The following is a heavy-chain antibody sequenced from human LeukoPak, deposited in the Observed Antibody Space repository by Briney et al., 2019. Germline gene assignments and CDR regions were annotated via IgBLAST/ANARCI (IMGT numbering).Heavy chain of an antibody. Sequence: ASVKVSCKASGYTFTDYYMHWVRQAPGQGLEWMGWINPNSGGTSYAQEFQGRVTMTRHTSTNTAYMELSRLRSDDTAVYYCARSALRIAAADNSLCCCGQGTLATVSS. D-gene: IGHD6-13*01. CDR1: GYTFTDYY. CDR3: ARSALRIAAADNSLCC. J-gene: IGHJ4*02. V-gene: IGHV1-2*02. CDR2: INPNSGGT.